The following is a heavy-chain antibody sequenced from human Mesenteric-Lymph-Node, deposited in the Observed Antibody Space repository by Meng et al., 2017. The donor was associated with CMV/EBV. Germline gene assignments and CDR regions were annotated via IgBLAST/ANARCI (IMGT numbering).Heavy chain of an antibody. D-gene: IGHD4-23*01. CDR2: IWYDGSNK. Sequence: GESLKISCAASGFTFSSYGMHWVRQAPGKGLEWVAVIWYDGSNKYYADSVKGRFTISRDNSKNTLYLQMNSLRAEDTAVYYCAKDGPMVVTPVWWGGGYYGMDVWGQGTTVTVSS. CDR1: GFTFSSYG. V-gene: IGHV3-33*06. J-gene: IGHJ6*02. CDR3: AKDGPMVVTPVWWGGGYYGMDV.